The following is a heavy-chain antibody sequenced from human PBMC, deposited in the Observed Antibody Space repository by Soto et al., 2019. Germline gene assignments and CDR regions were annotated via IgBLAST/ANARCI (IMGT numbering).Heavy chain of an antibody. J-gene: IGHJ4*02. D-gene: IGHD6-13*01. CDR1: GFTFSSYA. V-gene: IGHV3-23*01. Sequence: GGSLSLSCAASGFTFSSYAMRWVRQAAGKGLEWVSAISGRGGSTYYADSVKGRFTISRDSSKNTLYVQMNRLRGEDTAVYYCAKDPWGKIAAALDYWGQGTLVTVSS. CDR3: AKDPWGKIAAALDY. CDR2: ISGRGGST.